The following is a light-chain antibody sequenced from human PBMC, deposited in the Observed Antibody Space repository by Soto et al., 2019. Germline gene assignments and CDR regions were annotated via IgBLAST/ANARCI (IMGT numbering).Light chain of an antibody. CDR3: SSYVSSSTPFYV. CDR2: DVS. J-gene: IGLJ1*01. CDR1: NSDVGGYNY. Sequence: QSVLTQPASVSGSPGQSITISCTGTNSDVGGYNYVSWYQQHPGKAPKLMIYDVSNRPSGVSNRFSGSKSGNTASLTISGLQTEDEADYYCSSYVSSSTPFYVCGIGTKVTVL. V-gene: IGLV2-14*01.